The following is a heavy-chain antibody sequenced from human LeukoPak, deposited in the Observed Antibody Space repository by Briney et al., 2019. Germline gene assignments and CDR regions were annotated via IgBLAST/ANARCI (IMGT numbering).Heavy chain of an antibody. Sequence: SQTLSLTCTVSGGSISSGSYYWSWIRQPAGKGLEWIGRIYSSGSTNYNPSLKSRVTISVDTSKNQFSLKLSSVTAADTAVYYCARDIVRGWIDAFDIWGQGTMVTVSS. CDR2: IYSSGST. CDR3: ARDIVRGWIDAFDI. CDR1: GGSISSGSYY. V-gene: IGHV4-61*02. J-gene: IGHJ3*02. D-gene: IGHD6-19*01.